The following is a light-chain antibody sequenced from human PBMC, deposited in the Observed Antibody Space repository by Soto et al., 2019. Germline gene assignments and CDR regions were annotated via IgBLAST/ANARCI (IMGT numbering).Light chain of an antibody. V-gene: IGKV1-5*03. CDR1: QSISSW. J-gene: IGKJ1*01. Sequence: DIQMTQSPSTLSASVGDRVTITCRASQSISSWLAWYQQKPGKAPKLLIYKASSLESGVPSRFSGSGSGTEFTLTISSLQPDDFATYYCQHVGTFGKGTKVEIK. CDR3: QHVGT. CDR2: KAS.